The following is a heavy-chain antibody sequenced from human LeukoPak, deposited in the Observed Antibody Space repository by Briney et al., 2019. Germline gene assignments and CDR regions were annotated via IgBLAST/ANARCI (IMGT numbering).Heavy chain of an antibody. CDR1: GYTFTGYY. J-gene: IGHJ4*02. D-gene: IGHD6-13*01. CDR3: ARAFSWYQGFDY. Sequence: ASVKVSCKASGYTFTGYYMHWVRQAPGQGLEWMGWINPNSGGTNYAQKFQGRVTMTRDTSISTAYMELSRLRSDDTAVYYCARAFSWYQGFDYWGQGTLVTVSS. CDR2: INPNSGGT. V-gene: IGHV1-2*02.